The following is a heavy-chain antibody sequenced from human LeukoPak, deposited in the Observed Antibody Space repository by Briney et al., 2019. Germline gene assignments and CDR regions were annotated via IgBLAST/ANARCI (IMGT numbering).Heavy chain of an antibody. CDR2: INHSGST. J-gene: IGHJ3*02. CDR1: GGSFSGYY. Sequence: SETLSLTCAVYGGSFSGYYWSWIRQPPGKGPEWIGEINHSGSTNYNPSLKSRVTISVDTSKNQFSLKLSSVTAADTAVYYCARGPGIAAAGYAAFDIWGQGTMVTVSS. D-gene: IGHD6-13*01. CDR3: ARGPGIAAAGYAAFDI. V-gene: IGHV4-34*01.